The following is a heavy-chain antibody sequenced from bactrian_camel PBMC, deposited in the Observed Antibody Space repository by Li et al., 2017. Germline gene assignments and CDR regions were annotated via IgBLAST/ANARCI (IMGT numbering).Heavy chain of an antibody. CDR2: IYSGGSNT. Sequence: HVQLVESGGGLVQPGGSVRISCASSGFSFSSGCMSWVRQAPGKGLEWVSGIYSGGSNTYYADSVKGRFTISRDNAKNTVYLQMNSLKPEDTAVYYCATGTVGGTWFQCNYWGQGTQVTVS. V-gene: IGHV3-2*01. CDR3: ATGTVGGTWFQCNY. D-gene: IGHD6*01. J-gene: IGHJ4*01. CDR1: GFSFSSGC.